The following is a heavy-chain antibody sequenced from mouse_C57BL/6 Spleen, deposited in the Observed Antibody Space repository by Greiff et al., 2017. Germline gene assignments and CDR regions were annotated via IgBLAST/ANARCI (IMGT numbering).Heavy chain of an antibody. Sequence: QVQLQQPGAELVKPGASVKLSCKASGYTFTSYWMQWVKQRPGQGLEWIGEIDPSDSYTNYNQKFKGEATLTVDTSSSTAYMQLSSLTSEDSAVYYCARADGYYLYYFDYWGQGTTLTVSS. J-gene: IGHJ2*01. V-gene: IGHV1-50*01. D-gene: IGHD2-3*01. CDR3: ARADGYYLYYFDY. CDR2: IDPSDSYT. CDR1: GYTFTSYW.